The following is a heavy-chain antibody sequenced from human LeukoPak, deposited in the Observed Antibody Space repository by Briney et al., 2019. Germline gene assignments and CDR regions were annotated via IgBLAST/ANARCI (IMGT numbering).Heavy chain of an antibody. CDR3: AKDPSYGFDY. CDR2: ISASDSRP. CDR1: GFTFSIYA. J-gene: IGHJ4*02. D-gene: IGHD5-18*01. V-gene: IGHV3-23*01. Sequence: GGSLRLSCAASGFTFSIYAMSWVRQAPGKGLEWVSAISASDSRPYYADSVKGRFTISRDNSKNTLYLQLNSLRAEDTAIYYCAKDPSYGFDYWGQGSLVTVSS.